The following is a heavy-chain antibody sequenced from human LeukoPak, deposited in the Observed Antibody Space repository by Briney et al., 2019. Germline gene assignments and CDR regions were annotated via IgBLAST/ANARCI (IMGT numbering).Heavy chain of an antibody. Sequence: GGSLRLSCAASGFTFSSYAMSWVRQAPGKGLEWDSAISGSGGSTYYADSVKGRFTTSRDNSKNTLYLQMNSLRAEDTAVYYCAKGTYSNYVPIDYWGQGTLVTVSS. CDR3: AKGTYSNYVPIDY. V-gene: IGHV3-23*01. D-gene: IGHD4-11*01. CDR1: GFTFSSYA. J-gene: IGHJ4*02. CDR2: ISGSGGST.